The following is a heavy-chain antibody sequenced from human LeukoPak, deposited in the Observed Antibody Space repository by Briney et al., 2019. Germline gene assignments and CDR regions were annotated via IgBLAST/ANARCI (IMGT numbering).Heavy chain of an antibody. J-gene: IGHJ6*03. Sequence: SETLSLTCAVYGGSFSGYYWSGIRQPPGKGLEWIGEINHSGSTNYNPSLKSRVTISVDTSKNQFSLKLSSVTAADTAVYYCARGRGSGWNYYYYYYMDVWGKGTTVTVSS. D-gene: IGHD6-19*01. CDR2: INHSGST. V-gene: IGHV4-34*01. CDR1: GGSFSGYY. CDR3: ARGRGSGWNYYYYYYMDV.